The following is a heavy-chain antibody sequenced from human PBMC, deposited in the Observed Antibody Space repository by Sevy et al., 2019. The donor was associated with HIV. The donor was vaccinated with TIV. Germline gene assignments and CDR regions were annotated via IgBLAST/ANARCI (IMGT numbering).Heavy chain of an antibody. V-gene: IGHV3-30*02. CDR1: GFSFSSYG. Sequence: GGSLRLSCAASGFSFSSYGMHWVRQAPGKGLEWMSYIQYDGSNKDYADSVKGRFTISRDNSKYTLYLQMNSLRVEDTAVFYCVKEGGGGGGDHWGQGTLVTVSS. CDR2: IQYDGSNK. J-gene: IGHJ4*02. CDR3: VKEGGGGGGDH. D-gene: IGHD3-16*01.